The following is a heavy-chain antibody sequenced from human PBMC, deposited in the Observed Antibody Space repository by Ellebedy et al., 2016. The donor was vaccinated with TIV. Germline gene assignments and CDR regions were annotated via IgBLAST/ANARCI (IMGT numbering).Heavy chain of an antibody. J-gene: IGHJ4*02. Sequence: GESLKISCAASGFTFSSYAMNWVRQAPGKGLEWVSIISGTGGSNNYADSVKGRFTISRDNSKNMLYRQMNSLRAEDTAIYDCAKSPSRKPGLLDYWGQGTLVTVAS. D-gene: IGHD1-14*01. CDR1: GFTFSSYA. V-gene: IGHV3-23*01. CDR2: ISGTGGSN. CDR3: AKSPSRKPGLLDY.